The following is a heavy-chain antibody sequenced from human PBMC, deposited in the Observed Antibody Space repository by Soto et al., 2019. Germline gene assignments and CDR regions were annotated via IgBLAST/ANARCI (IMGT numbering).Heavy chain of an antibody. CDR3: AREGIIRGDDY. CDR1: GYTFTSYD. CDR2: MNTNSGNT. V-gene: IGHV1-8*01. J-gene: IGHJ4*02. D-gene: IGHD3-3*01. Sequence: QVQLVQSGAEVTKPGASVRVSCKASGYTFTSYDINWVRQATGQGLEWMGWMNTNSGNTGYAQKSQVRATMARNTSISTAYMELSSLRSEDTAVYYCAREGIIRGDDYWAQGTLVSVSS.